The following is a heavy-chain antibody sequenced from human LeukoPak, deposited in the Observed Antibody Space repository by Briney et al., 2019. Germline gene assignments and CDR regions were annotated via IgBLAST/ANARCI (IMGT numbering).Heavy chain of an antibody. CDR2: ISYDGGKK. V-gene: IGHV3-33*05. CDR1: GFTFSSHD. CDR3: ARVANYDSSGYYFDY. D-gene: IGHD3-22*01. J-gene: IGHJ4*02. Sequence: GGSLRLSCAASGFTFSSHDMHWVRQAPGKGLEWVAIISYDGGKKDYADSVKGRFTISRDNSKNTLYLQMNSLRAGDTAVYYCARVANYDSSGYYFDYWGQGTLVTVSS.